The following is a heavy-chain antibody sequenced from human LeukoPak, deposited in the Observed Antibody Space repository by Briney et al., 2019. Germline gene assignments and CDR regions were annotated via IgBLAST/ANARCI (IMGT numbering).Heavy chain of an antibody. D-gene: IGHD3-22*01. J-gene: IGHJ4*02. CDR2: IIPIFGTA. CDR3: ARDREYYYDSSGYY. Sequence: ASVKVSCKASGGTFSSYAISWVRQAPGQGLEWMGGIIPIFGTANYAQKLQGRVTITADESTSTAYMELSSLRSEDTAVYYCARDREYYYDSSGYYWGQGTLVTVSS. V-gene: IGHV1-69*13. CDR1: GGTFSSYA.